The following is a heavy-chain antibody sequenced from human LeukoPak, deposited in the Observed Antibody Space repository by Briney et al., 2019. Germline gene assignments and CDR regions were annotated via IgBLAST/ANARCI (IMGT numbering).Heavy chain of an antibody. CDR1: GFTFSSHW. CDR3: ARDPPYFDWLLVFDY. V-gene: IGHV3-7*01. D-gene: IGHD3-9*01. J-gene: IGHJ4*02. Sequence: GGSLRLSCAASGFTFSSHWMTWIRQAPGKGLEWVASIKKDVGEKFYVDSVKGRFTISRDNAKNSLYLQMNSLRAEDTAVYYCARDPPYFDWLLVFDYWGQGTLVTVSS. CDR2: IKKDVGEK.